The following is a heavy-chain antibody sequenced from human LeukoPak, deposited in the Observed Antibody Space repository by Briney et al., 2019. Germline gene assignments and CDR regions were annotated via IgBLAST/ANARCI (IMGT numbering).Heavy chain of an antibody. CDR3: AGNNWFDP. J-gene: IGHJ5*02. CDR1: GGSISSGSYY. CDR2: IYYSGST. V-gene: IGHV4-61*01. Sequence: PSQTLSLTCTVSGGSISSGSYYWRWIRQPPGKGLEWIGYIYYSGSTNYNPSLKSRVTISVDTSKNQFSLKLSSVTAADTAVYYCAGNNWFDPWGQGTLVTVSS.